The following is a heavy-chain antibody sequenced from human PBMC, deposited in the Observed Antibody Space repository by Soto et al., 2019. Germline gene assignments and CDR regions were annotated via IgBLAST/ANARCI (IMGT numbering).Heavy chain of an antibody. J-gene: IGHJ6*03. CDR3: ARDRNSNHHSYYYYIDV. CDR2: IWYDGSNK. Sequence: GGSLRLSCAASGFTFSSYGMHWVRQALGKGLEWVAVIWYDGSNKYYADSVKGRFTISRDNSKNTLYLQMNSLRAEDTAVYYCARDRNSNHHSYYYYIDVWGLGTTVPVSS. V-gene: IGHV3-33*01. D-gene: IGHD4-4*01. CDR1: GFTFSSYG.